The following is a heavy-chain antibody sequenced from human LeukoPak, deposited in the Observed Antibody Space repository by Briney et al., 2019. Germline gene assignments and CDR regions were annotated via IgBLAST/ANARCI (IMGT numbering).Heavy chain of an antibody. CDR1: GFTFSSYW. V-gene: IGHV3-23*01. J-gene: IGHJ4*02. Sequence: GGSLRLSCAASGFTFSSYWMSWVRQAPGKGLEWVSGIRGNGDRTFYADSVKGRFTISRDNSKNTVYLQMSSLRAEDTAVYYCAKAAVGDVFSFDYWGQGTLVTASS. CDR2: IRGNGDRT. D-gene: IGHD1-26*01. CDR3: AKAAVGDVFSFDY.